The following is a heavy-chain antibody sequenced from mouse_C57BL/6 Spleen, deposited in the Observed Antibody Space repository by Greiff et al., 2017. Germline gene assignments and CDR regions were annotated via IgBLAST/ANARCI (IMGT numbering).Heavy chain of an antibody. CDR3: ARDYGSFPYYDMDY. Sequence: QVQLQQPGAELVKPGASVKLSCKASGYTFTSYWMHWVKQRPGQGLEWIGMIHPNSGSTNYNEKFKSKATLTVDKSSSTAYMQLSSLTSEDSAVYYCARDYGSFPYYDMDYWGQGTSVTVSS. CDR2: IHPNSGST. CDR1: GYTFTSYW. J-gene: IGHJ4*01. V-gene: IGHV1-64*01. D-gene: IGHD1-1*01.